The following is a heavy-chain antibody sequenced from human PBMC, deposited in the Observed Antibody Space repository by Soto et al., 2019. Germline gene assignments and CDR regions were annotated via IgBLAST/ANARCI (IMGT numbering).Heavy chain of an antibody. J-gene: IGHJ3*01. V-gene: IGHV3-49*03. CDR2: IKSKAYGGTT. Sequence: GGSLRLSCTSSGFAFGDYAMSWFRQATEKGLEWVGFIKSKAYGGTTEYAASVKGRFTISRDDSRSIAYLQMNSLKTEDTAVYYCAGGRYCSSTSCYGSRWGKGTMVTVSS. CDR1: GFAFGDYA. D-gene: IGHD2-2*01. CDR3: AGGRYCSSTSCYGSR.